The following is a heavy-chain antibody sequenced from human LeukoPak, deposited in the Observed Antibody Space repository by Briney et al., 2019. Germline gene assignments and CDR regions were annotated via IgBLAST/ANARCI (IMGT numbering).Heavy chain of an antibody. CDR3: AKTSSSNYARSRFDY. Sequence: SGGSLRLSCAASGFTFDDYAMHWVRQAPGKGLEWVSGISWNGGSIGYADSVKGRFTISRDNAKKSLYLQMNSLRAEDMALYYCAKTSSSNYARSRFDYWGQGTLVTVSS. J-gene: IGHJ4*02. CDR1: GFTFDDYA. V-gene: IGHV3-9*03. CDR2: ISWNGGSI. D-gene: IGHD4-11*01.